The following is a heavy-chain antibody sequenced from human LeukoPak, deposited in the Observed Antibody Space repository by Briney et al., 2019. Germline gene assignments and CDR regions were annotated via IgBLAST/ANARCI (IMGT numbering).Heavy chain of an antibody. CDR3: ARGQGRQWLAVPFDT. Sequence: GASVKVSCKASGGDFSNYGISWVRQAPGQGLEWMGGIIPVFGTTKYAQKFQGRVTITADESTTTAYMELSSLTSEDATIYYCARGQGRQWLAVPFDTWGQGTLVTVSS. J-gene: IGHJ4*02. V-gene: IGHV1-69*13. D-gene: IGHD6-19*01. CDR2: IIPVFGTT. CDR1: GGDFSNYG.